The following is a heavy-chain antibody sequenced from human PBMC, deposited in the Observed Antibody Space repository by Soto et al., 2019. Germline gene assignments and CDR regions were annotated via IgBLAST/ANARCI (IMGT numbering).Heavy chain of an antibody. D-gene: IGHD6-13*01. CDR1: GGSFSSYA. CDR3: ARDLRAAGRPGMDV. Sequence: QVQLVQSGAEVKKPGSSVKVSCKASGGSFSSYAISWVRQAPGQGLEWMGGIIPIVGTGNYAQNFQGRVTITAAESTSTAYMELGSRRSEDTAMYYCARDLRAAGRPGMDVWGQGTAVTVS. CDR2: IIPIVGTG. V-gene: IGHV1-69*01. J-gene: IGHJ6*02.